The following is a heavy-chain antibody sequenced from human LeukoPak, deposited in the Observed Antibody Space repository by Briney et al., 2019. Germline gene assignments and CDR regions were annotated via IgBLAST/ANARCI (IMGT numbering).Heavy chain of an antibody. CDR2: IYPGDSDT. J-gene: IGHJ3*02. V-gene: IGHV5-51*01. D-gene: IGHD4-4*01. CDR1: GYSFTSYW. CDR3: ARHPPNDYSNSINAFDI. Sequence: GESLKISCKGSGYSFTSYWIGWVRQMPGKGLEWMGIIYPGDSDTRYSPSFQGQVTISADKSISTAYLQWSSLKASDTAMYYCARHPPNDYSNSINAFDIWGQGTMVIVSS.